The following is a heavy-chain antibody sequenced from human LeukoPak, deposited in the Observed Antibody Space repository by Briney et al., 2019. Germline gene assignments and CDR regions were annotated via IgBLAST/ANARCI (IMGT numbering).Heavy chain of an antibody. CDR3: VKDNPLDY. V-gene: IGHV3-7*01. D-gene: IGHD1-14*01. J-gene: IGHJ4*02. Sequence: GGSLRLSCTASGFSFSDSWMTWVRQAPGKGLEWVANIKEDAGEKNYMDSVRGRFTISRDNSKNTLYLHINSLRAEDTAVYYCVKDNPLDYWGQGTLVIVSS. CDR2: IKEDAGEK. CDR1: GFSFSDSW.